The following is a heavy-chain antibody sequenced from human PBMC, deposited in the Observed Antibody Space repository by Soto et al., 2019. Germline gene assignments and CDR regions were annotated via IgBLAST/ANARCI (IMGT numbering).Heavy chain of an antibody. V-gene: IGHV4-61*01. CDR1: GGSVSSGSYY. D-gene: IGHD2-2*01. CDR2: IYYSGST. J-gene: IGHJ6*02. Sequence: QVQLQESGPGLVKPSETLSLTCTVSGGSVSSGSYYWSWIRQPPGKGLEWIGYIYYSGSTNYNPSPKSRVTISVDTSKNQFSLKLSSVTAADTAVYYCARRPGYCSSTSCPYYYYGMDVWGQGTTVTVSS. CDR3: ARRPGYCSSTSCPYYYYGMDV.